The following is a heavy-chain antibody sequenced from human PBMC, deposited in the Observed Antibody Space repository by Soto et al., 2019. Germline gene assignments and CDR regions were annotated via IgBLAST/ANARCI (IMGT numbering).Heavy chain of an antibody. CDR3: ARHKRDLRFLEWSYYFDY. D-gene: IGHD3-3*01. V-gene: IGHV3-30*01. J-gene: IGHJ4*02. Sequence: GGSLRLSCAASGFTFSSYAMSWVRQAPGKGLEWVAVISYDGSDKYYADSVKGRFSISRDNSKNTLYLQMNSLRAEDTAVYYCARHKRDLRFLEWSYYFDYWGQGTLVTVSS. CDR2: ISYDGSDK. CDR1: GFTFSSYA.